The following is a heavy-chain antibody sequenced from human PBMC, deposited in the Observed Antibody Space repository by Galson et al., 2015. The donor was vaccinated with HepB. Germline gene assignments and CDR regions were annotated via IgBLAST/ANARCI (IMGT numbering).Heavy chain of an antibody. CDR1: GYTFTSYG. J-gene: IGHJ4*02. CDR2: ISAYNGNT. CDR3: ARDKWSGSYYSQPYYFDY. D-gene: IGHD1-26*01. Sequence: SVKVSCKASGYTFTSYGISWVRQAPGQGLEWMGWISAYNGNTNYAQKLQGRVTMTTDTSTSTAYMELRSLRSDDAAVYYCARDKWSGSYYSQPYYFDYWGQGTLVTVSS. V-gene: IGHV1-18*01.